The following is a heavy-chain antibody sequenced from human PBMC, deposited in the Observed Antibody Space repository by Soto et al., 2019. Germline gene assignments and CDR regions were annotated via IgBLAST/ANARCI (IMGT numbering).Heavy chain of an antibody. CDR1: GFTFRNYA. CDR2: ISYDGSEK. D-gene: IGHD3-3*01. Sequence: QVQLVESGGGVVQSGKSLRLSCAASGFTFRNYAMHWVRQAPGKGLEWVAVISYDGSEKFYAASVEGRFAISRDKSGNTVYLQMNSLRVEDTAVYYCAGAHYDLWSGTRDYFGYWGQGALVTVSS. J-gene: IGHJ4*02. V-gene: IGHV3-30*03. CDR3: AGAHYDLWSGTRDYFGY.